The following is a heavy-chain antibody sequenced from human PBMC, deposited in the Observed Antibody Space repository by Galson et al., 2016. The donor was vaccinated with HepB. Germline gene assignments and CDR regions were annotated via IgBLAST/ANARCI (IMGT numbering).Heavy chain of an antibody. CDR3: VSGYTSGL. Sequence: SLRLSCAASGMNVNNAWMTWVRQAPGKGLEWVANINLDGSRRYYVDSVKGRFTISRDNGKNSLYLEMKSLRAEDTAVYYCVSGYTSGLWGQGTLVTASS. D-gene: IGHD6-19*01. CDR1: GMNVNNAW. CDR2: INLDGSRR. V-gene: IGHV3-7*02. J-gene: IGHJ4*02.